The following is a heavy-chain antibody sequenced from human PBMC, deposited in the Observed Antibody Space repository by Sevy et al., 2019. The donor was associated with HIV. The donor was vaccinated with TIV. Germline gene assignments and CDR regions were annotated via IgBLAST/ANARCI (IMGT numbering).Heavy chain of an antibody. D-gene: IGHD3-16*01. CDR3: AKRGLLADAGFDY. V-gene: IGHV3-23*01. J-gene: IGHJ4*01. CDR2: ISGSGSST. Sequence: GGSLRLSCAASGFTFSSYAMSWVRQAPGKGLEWVSAISGSGSSTYYADSVKGRFTISRDNSKNALYLQMNSLRVEDAAVYYCAKRGLLADAGFDYWGQGTLVTVSS. CDR1: GFTFSSYA.